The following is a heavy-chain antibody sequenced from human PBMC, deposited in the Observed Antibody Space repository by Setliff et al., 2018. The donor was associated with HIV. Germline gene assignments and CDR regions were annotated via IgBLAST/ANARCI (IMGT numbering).Heavy chain of an antibody. Sequence: SVKVSCKASGGTFRKYAISWVRQAPGQGLEWMGGIIPIFGIANYAQKFQDRVTITRDTSANTAYMELSNLRSEDTAIYYCLRRATAAEVFDYWGQGTLVTVSS. CDR3: LRRATAAEVFDY. J-gene: IGHJ4*02. V-gene: IGHV1-69*10. CDR1: GGTFRKYA. CDR2: IIPIFGIA. D-gene: IGHD6-13*01.